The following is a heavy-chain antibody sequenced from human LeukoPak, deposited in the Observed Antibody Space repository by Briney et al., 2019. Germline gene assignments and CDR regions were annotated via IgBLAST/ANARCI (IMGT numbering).Heavy chain of an antibody. CDR1: GGSFSGHH. CDR3: ATEDGDGYNLY. CDR2: INHSGST. V-gene: IGHV4-34*01. Sequence: SETLSLTCAVYGGSFSGHHWSWIRQPPGQGLEWIGEINHSGSTNYNPSLKSRVTISVDTSKNQFSLKLSSVTAADTAVYYCATEDGDGYNLYWGQGTLVTVSS. D-gene: IGHD5-24*01. J-gene: IGHJ4*02.